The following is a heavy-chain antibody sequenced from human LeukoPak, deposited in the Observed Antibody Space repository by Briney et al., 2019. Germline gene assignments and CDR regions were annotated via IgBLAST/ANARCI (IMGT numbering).Heavy chain of an antibody. CDR3: ARLRVSWYFDY. Sequence: PSETLSLTCTVSTGSISTYYWSWIRQPPGKGLEWIGYIYYSGSTNYNPSLKSRVTISVDTSKNQFSLKLSSVTAADTAVYYCARLRVSWYFDYWGQGTLVTVSS. CDR1: TGSISTYY. J-gene: IGHJ4*02. V-gene: IGHV4-59*08. CDR2: IYYSGST.